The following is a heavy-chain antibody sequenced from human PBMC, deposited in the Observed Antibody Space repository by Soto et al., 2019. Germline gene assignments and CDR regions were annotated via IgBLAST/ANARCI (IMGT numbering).Heavy chain of an antibody. CDR2: TIPILDVA. J-gene: IGHJ4*02. Sequence: SVKVSCKASGGTFSTSTFTWVRQAPGQGLEWMGRTIPILDVADYAQDFQGRVTITADKSTSTAYMELTSLTSKDTAVYYCARDSPIGSTYSGYDAIDSWGQGTLVTVCS. CDR3: ARDSPIGSTYSGYDAIDS. CDR1: GGTFSTST. D-gene: IGHD5-12*01. V-gene: IGHV1-69*04.